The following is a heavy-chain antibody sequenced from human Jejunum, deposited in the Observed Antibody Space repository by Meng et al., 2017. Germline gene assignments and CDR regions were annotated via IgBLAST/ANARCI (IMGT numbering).Heavy chain of an antibody. CDR2: ISESGGTA. J-gene: IGHJ5*02. Sequence: GGSLRLSCAASGFTFSAYAMSWARQAPGKGLEWVSAISESGGTATYADSVRGRFTISRDNSKDRLYLQLSNLRVEDTAVYYCRGYSYASWGQGTLVTGAS. CDR3: RGYSYAS. D-gene: IGHD5-18*01. V-gene: IGHV3-23*01. CDR1: GFTFSAYA.